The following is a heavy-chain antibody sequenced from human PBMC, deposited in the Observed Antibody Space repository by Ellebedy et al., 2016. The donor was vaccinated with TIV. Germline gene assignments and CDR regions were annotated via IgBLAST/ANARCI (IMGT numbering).Heavy chain of an antibody. V-gene: IGHV3-23*01. Sequence: GESLKISCAASGFTFSNDAMTWVRQAPGKGLEWVSGISGSGGSTYYADSVKGRFTISRDNSKNTLYLEMNSLRAEDTAVYYCAKGDFYDSDRAFHVWGQGTMVTVSS. D-gene: IGHD3-22*01. CDR1: GFTFSNDA. J-gene: IGHJ3*01. CDR2: ISGSGGST. CDR3: AKGDFYDSDRAFHV.